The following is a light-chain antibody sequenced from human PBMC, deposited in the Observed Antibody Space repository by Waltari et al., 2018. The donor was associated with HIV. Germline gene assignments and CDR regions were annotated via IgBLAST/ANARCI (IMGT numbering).Light chain of an antibody. V-gene: IGLV2-14*01. CDR2: DVR. J-gene: IGLJ2*01. CDR3: SSYTSSSTV. Sequence: QSALTQPASVSGSPGQSLPISCTGTSSDVGGYNYVSWYQQLPGKAPKLMIYDVRNRPSGVSNRFSGSKSSNTASLTISGRQAEDEADYYCSSYTSSSTVFGGGTKLTVL. CDR1: SSDVGGYNY.